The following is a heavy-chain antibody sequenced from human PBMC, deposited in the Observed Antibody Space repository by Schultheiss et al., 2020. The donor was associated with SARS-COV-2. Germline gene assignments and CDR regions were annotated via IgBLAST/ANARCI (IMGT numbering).Heavy chain of an antibody. Sequence: SQTLSLTCTVSGYSISSGYYWGWTRQPPGKGLEWIGSIYHSGSFYYNPSLKSRITISVDMSENQFSLKLTSVTAADTAVYFCARAGYTAVPRYWNFDLWGRGTLVTVSS. J-gene: IGHJ2*01. CDR1: GYSISSGYY. CDR2: IYHSGSF. D-gene: IGHD5-18*01. CDR3: ARAGYTAVPRYWNFDL. V-gene: IGHV4-38-2*02.